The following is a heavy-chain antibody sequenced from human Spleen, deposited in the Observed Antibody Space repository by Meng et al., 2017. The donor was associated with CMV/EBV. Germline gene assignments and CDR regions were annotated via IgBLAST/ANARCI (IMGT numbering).Heavy chain of an antibody. J-gene: IGHJ3*02. Sequence: GGSLRLSCAASGFTFSDYYMTWIRQAPGKGLECVSYISSSGSTIYYADSVKGRVTISRDNANNSLYLQLNGLRAEDTAVYYCARDTGSSGYYPRAFNIWGQGTTVTVSS. V-gene: IGHV3-11*01. D-gene: IGHD3-22*01. CDR3: ARDTGSSGYYPRAFNI. CDR2: ISSSGSTI. CDR1: GFTFSDYY.